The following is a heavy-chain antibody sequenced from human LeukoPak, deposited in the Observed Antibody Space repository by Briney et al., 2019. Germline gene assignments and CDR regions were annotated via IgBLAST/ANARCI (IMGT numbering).Heavy chain of an antibody. Sequence: ASVKVSCKVSGYTLTELSMHWVRQAPGKGLEWMGGFDPEDGGTIYAQKFQGRVTMTEDTSTDTAYMGLSSLRSEDTDVYYCATGDYGDSNLDYWGQGTLVTVSS. CDR3: ATGDYGDSNLDY. CDR1: GYTLTELS. J-gene: IGHJ4*02. CDR2: FDPEDGGT. V-gene: IGHV1-24*01. D-gene: IGHD4-17*01.